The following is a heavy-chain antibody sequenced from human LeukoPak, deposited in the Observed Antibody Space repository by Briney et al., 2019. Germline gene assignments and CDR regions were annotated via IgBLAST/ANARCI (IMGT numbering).Heavy chain of an antibody. CDR2: ISGGGSAI. J-gene: IGHJ3*02. V-gene: IGHV3-48*03. Sequence: PGGSLRLSCAASGFTFSSYEMNWVRQAPGKGLEWISYISGGGSAIYYADSVKGRFTISRDNAENSLSLQMNSLRAEDTAVYYCVRDIRGVYDAFDIWGQGTVVTVSS. CDR3: VRDIRGVYDAFDI. D-gene: IGHD3-10*01. CDR1: GFTFSSYE.